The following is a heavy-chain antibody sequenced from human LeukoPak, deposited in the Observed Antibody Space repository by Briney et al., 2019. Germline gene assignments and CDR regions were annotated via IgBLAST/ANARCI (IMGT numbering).Heavy chain of an antibody. J-gene: IGHJ5*02. Sequence: GGSLRLSCAASGFTFSSYSMNWVRQAPGKGRERVSYISSASNTIYYADSVKGRFTISRDNAKNSLYLQVNSLRAEDTAMYYCARDGWFGDYNWFDPWGQGTLVTVSS. CDR2: ISSASNTI. CDR1: GFTFSSYS. V-gene: IGHV3-48*04. D-gene: IGHD3-10*01. CDR3: ARDGWFGDYNWFDP.